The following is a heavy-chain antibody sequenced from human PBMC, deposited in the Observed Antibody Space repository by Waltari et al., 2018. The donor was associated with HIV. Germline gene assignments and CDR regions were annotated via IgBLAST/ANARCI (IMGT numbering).Heavy chain of an antibody. V-gene: IGHV3-33*03. CDR1: GGSLNIYD. J-gene: IGHJ4*03. CDR3: ANDGAPGRDAVFDS. D-gene: IGHD1-26*01. CDR2: VSYDGSHE. Sequence: QGHVLESGGSVVEPEGSLSRSCTASGGSLNIYDMHWVRQAPGRGLEWVAGVSYDGSHEYYGAAVKGRFTISRDNNKHSIFLEMTVLRLEDTANYHCANDGAPGRDAVFDSWGQGTLVTV.